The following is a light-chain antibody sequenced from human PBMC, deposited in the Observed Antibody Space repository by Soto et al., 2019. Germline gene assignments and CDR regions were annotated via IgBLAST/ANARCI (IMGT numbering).Light chain of an antibody. V-gene: IGLV2-14*01. Sequence: QSVLTQPASVSGSPGQSITISCTGTSSDVGAYNYVSWYQQHPGKAPKLMIYDVNIRPSGVSNRFSGSMSGNTASLTISGLQAEDEADYYCTSWTTSTTMKFGGGTKLTVL. CDR2: DVN. CDR3: TSWTTSTTMK. J-gene: IGLJ2*01. CDR1: SSDVGAYNY.